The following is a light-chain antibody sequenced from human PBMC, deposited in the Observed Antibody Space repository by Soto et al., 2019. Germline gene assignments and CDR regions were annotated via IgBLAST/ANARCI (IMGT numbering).Light chain of an antibody. V-gene: IGLV2-23*02. J-gene: IGLJ3*02. CDR3: CSYVGSSTPWV. Sequence: QSVLTQPASVSGSPGQSITISCNGTSSDVGSYNVVSWYQQHPGKAPKLMIYEVTKRPSGVSNRFSGSKSGNTASLTISGLQAEDEADYYCCSYVGSSTPWVFGGGTKVTVL. CDR2: EVT. CDR1: SSDVGSYNV.